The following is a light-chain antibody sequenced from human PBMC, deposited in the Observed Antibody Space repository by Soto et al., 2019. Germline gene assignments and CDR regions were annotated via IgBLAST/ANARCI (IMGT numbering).Light chain of an antibody. CDR2: GAS. J-gene: IGKJ2*01. V-gene: IGKV3D-15*01. Sequence: EIVMTQSPATLSLSPGERATLSCRASQTIGRNLAWYQQKPGQAPRLLIYGASTRATGIPPRFSGSGSGTEFTLPISSMQSEDFAVYFCQEYNIWPYTFGQGTKLAIK. CDR1: QTIGRN. CDR3: QEYNIWPYT.